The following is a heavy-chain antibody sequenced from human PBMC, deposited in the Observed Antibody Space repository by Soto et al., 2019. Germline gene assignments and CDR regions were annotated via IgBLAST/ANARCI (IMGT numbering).Heavy chain of an antibody. D-gene: IGHD3-9*01. V-gene: IGHV1-69*01. CDR3: PRDRGFSYYVILTVTDRYYLDY. Sequence: QVQLVQSGAEVKKPGSSVKVSCKASGGTFSSYAISWVRQAPGQGLEWMGGIIPIFGTANYAQKFQGRVKITAEESKGTAYMELSRLRAEDTAVYYCPRDRGFSYYVILTVTDRYYLDYWGQGTLVTVSS. CDR1: GGTFSSYA. J-gene: IGHJ4*02. CDR2: IIPIFGTA.